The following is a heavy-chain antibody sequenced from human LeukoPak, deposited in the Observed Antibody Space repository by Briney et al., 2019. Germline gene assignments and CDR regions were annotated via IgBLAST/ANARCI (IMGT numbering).Heavy chain of an antibody. CDR1: GFTFSDYY. CDR2: ISSSGNTI. Sequence: GGSLRLSCAASGFTFSDYYMSWIRQAPGKGLEWVSYISSSGNTIYYADSVKGRFTISRDNSKNTLSLQMNSLRAEDTAVYYCAKDLALGGGSVFDYWGQGTLVTVSS. CDR3: AKDLALGGGSVFDY. D-gene: IGHD3-10*01. J-gene: IGHJ4*02. V-gene: IGHV3-11*01.